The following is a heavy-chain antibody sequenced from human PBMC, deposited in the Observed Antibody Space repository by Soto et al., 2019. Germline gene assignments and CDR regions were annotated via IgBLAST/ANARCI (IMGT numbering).Heavy chain of an antibody. CDR3: ARDGTEYYGEYYDY. D-gene: IGHD4-17*01. CDR2: IGTRGNAK. CDR1: GFTFSDYY. V-gene: IGHV3-11*01. J-gene: IGHJ4*02. Sequence: GGSLRLSCATSGFTFSDYYMSWIRQAPGKGLEWVSYIGTRGNAKYYADSVRGRFTISRDNAKNSLYLQMNSLRADDTAVYYCARDGTEYYGEYYDYWGQGIPVTVSS.